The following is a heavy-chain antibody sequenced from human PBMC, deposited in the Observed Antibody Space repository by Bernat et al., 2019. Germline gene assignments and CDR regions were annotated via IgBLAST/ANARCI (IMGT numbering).Heavy chain of an antibody. Sequence: EVQLLESGGGLVQPGGSLRLSCAASGFTFSSSAMSWVRQAPGKWLEWVSTISSSGRNTYYSDSVKGRFTISRDNSKNTLFLQMNSLGAEDTAAYYCAEYASRSLDVWGQGTTVTVSS. V-gene: IGHV3-23*01. CDR1: GFTFSSSA. J-gene: IGHJ6*02. D-gene: IGHD4-17*01. CDR2: ISSSGRNT. CDR3: AEYASRSLDV.